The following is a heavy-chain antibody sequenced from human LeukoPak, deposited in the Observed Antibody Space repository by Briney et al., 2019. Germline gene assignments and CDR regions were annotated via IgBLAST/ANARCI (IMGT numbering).Heavy chain of an antibody. Sequence: GSLRLSCAASGFTFSSYSMNWVRQAPGKGLEWVSSISSSSSYIYYADSVKGRFTISRDNAKNSPYLQMNSLRAEDTAVYYCARDLTTVTTVPWFDPWGQGTLVTVSS. D-gene: IGHD4-17*01. CDR3: ARDLTTVTTVPWFDP. CDR2: ISSSSSYI. J-gene: IGHJ5*02. CDR1: GFTFSSYS. V-gene: IGHV3-21*01.